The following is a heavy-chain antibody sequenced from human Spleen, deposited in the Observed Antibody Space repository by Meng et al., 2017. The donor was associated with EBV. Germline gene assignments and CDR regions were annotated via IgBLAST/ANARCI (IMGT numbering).Heavy chain of an antibody. D-gene: IGHD1-1*01. CDR2: VFRTGDT. V-gene: IGHV4-4*02. Sequence: VQLEESGPGQVKPSXTLSLICTVSGGSISTSNWWSWVRQSPEKGLEWIGEVFRTGDTNYNPSLKSRVTILIDKSKNQFSLKLNSVTAADTAIYFCASDGISRYFDNWGQGTLVTVSS. J-gene: IGHJ4*02. CDR1: GGSISTSNW. CDR3: ASDGISRYFDN.